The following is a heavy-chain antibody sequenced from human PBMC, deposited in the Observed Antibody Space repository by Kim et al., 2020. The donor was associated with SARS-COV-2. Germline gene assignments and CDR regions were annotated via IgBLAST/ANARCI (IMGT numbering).Heavy chain of an antibody. CDR1: GFTFSRYA. CDR3: AKDSGKDLGDQVEY. CDR2: ISGSGGRT. J-gene: IGHJ4*02. V-gene: IGHV3-23*01. D-gene: IGHD1-1*01. Sequence: GGSLRLSCAASGFTFSRYAMSWVRQAPGKGLEWVSGISGSGGRTYYGDSVKGRFSISRDNSRNTVNLQMKSLRAEDTAGYYCAKDSGKDLGDQVEYWGQG.